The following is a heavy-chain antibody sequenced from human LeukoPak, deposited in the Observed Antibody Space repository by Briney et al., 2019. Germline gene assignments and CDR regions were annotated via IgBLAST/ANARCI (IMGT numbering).Heavy chain of an antibody. V-gene: IGHV3-21*01. CDR3: ARATNYWHTLIEF. D-gene: IGHD5-24*01. CDR2: ISRSSNYI. CDR1: GFTFTTYD. J-gene: IGHJ4*02. Sequence: GGSLRLSWSASGFTFTTYDMTWVRQAPGEGLEWVSTISRSSNYIYYADSVKGRFTISRDNAKNSLYLQMNSLRAEDTAVYYCARATNYWHTLIEFWGQGTLVTVSS.